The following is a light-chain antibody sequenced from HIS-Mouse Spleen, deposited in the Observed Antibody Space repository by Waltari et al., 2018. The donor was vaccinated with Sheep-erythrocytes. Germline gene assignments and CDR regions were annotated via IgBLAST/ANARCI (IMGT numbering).Light chain of an antibody. CDR3: QTWGTGIHVV. Sequence: QLVLTQSPSASASLVASVKLTCTLSSGHSSYAIAWHQQQPEKGPRYLMKLNSDGSHSKGDGSPDRFSGSSSGAERYLTISSLQSEDEADYYCQTWGTGIHVVFGGGTKLTVL. V-gene: IGLV4-69*01. CDR2: LNSDGSH. J-gene: IGLJ2*01. CDR1: SGHSSYA.